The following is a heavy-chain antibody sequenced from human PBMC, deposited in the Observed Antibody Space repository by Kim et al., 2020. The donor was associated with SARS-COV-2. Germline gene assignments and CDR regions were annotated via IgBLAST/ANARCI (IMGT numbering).Heavy chain of an antibody. Sequence: GGSLRLSCAASGFSVSVHDMSWFRQAPGKGLEWLSYISGGADRTYYGDSVKGRFIISRDNSKNTVYLQMSSLRPDDTAVYYCAQGHFHNWGQGTLVSVSS. CDR3: AQGHFHN. CDR2: ISGGADRT. J-gene: IGHJ4*02. V-gene: IGHV3-23*01. D-gene: IGHD3-3*02. CDR1: GFSVSVHD.